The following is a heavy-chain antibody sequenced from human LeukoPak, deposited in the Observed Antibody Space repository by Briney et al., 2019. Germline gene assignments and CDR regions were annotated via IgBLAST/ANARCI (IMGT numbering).Heavy chain of an antibody. J-gene: IGHJ6*02. V-gene: IGHV3-7*05. CDR2: IKQDGSEK. CDR3: ARDPYSSSWSYGMDV. CDR1: GFTFSSYW. Sequence: GESLKISCTASGFTFSSYWMSWVRQPPEKGLEWVANIKQDGSEKVYVDSVKGRFTISRDNAKSSLYLQMSGLRAEDTAVYYCARDPYSSSWSYGMDVWGQGTTVTVSS. D-gene: IGHD6-13*01.